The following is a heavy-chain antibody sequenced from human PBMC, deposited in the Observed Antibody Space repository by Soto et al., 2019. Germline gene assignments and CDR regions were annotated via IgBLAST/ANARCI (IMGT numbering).Heavy chain of an antibody. CDR1: GYTFTSYG. CDR2: ISAYNGNT. Sequence: GASVKVSCKASGYTFTSYGISWVRQAPGRGLEWMGWISAYNGNTNYAQKLQGRVTMTTDTSTSTAYMELRSLRSDDTAVYYCAGDRGVYCSSTSCRDLNWFDPWGQGTLVTVSS. V-gene: IGHV1-18*01. J-gene: IGHJ5*02. D-gene: IGHD2-2*01. CDR3: AGDRGVYCSSTSCRDLNWFDP.